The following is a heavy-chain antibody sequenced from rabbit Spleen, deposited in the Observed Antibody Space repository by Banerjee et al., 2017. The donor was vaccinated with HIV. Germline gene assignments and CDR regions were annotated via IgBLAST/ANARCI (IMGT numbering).Heavy chain of an antibody. CDR3: ARDLTGVIGWNFGW. CDR1: GFSFSSSYY. V-gene: IGHV1S45*01. J-gene: IGHJ3*01. CDR2: SYSGSSGST. D-gene: IGHD4-1*01. Sequence: QEQLVESRGGLVTPEGSLTLTCTASGFSFSSSYYMCWVRQAPGKGLEWIACSYSGSSGSTYSAIWAKGRFTISRTSSTTVTLQMNSLTAADTATYFCARDLTGVIGWNFGWWGQGTLVTVS.